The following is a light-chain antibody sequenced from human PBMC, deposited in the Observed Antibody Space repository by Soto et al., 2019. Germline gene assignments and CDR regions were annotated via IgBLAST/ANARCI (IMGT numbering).Light chain of an antibody. Sequence: EIVLTQSPATLSLSPGERATLSCRASQTVSSSLAWYQQKPGQAPRLLIYEASNRATGIPARFSGSGSGADFTLTISSLEPEDFALYYCQQYNNWPITFGQGTRLEIK. CDR3: QQYNNWPIT. J-gene: IGKJ5*01. CDR1: QTVSSS. V-gene: IGKV3-11*01. CDR2: EAS.